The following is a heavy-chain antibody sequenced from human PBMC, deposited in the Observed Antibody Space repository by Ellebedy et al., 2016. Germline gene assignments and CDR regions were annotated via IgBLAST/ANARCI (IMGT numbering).Heavy chain of an antibody. CDR2: ISAYNGDT. CDR1: GYPFTTYG. Sequence: ASVKVSCKTSGYPFTTYGFTWVRQAPGQGLEWLGWISAYNGDTNYAQNLQGRVTMTTDTSTNTAYMELKSLISNDTAVYYCARRGVAAGKFDYWGQGTLVTVSS. J-gene: IGHJ4*02. CDR3: ARRGVAAGKFDY. V-gene: IGHV1-18*01. D-gene: IGHD3-10*01.